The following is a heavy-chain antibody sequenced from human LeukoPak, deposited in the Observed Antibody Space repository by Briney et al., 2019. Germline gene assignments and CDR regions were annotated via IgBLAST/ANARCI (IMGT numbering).Heavy chain of an antibody. D-gene: IGHD3-3*01. J-gene: IGHJ3*02. CDR2: IYYSGST. V-gene: IGHV4-39*07. Sequence: SETLSLTCSVSGDSISSPAYYWGWIRQPPGKGLEWIGSIYYSGSTYYNPSLKSRVTISVDTSKNQFSLKLSSVTAADTAVYYCARGVGFWSGYDAFDIWGQGTMVTVSS. CDR1: GDSISSPAYY. CDR3: ARGVGFWSGYDAFDI.